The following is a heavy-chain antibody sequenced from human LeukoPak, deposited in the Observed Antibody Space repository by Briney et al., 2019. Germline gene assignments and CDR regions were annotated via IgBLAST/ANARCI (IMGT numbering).Heavy chain of an antibody. J-gene: IGHJ4*02. V-gene: IGHV4-39*01. CDR2: IYYSGST. CDR1: GGSISSSSCY. Sequence: SETLSLTCTVSGGSISSSSCYWGWIRQPPGKGLEWIGSIYYSGSTYYNPSLKSRVTISVDTSKNQFSLKLSSVTAADTAVYYCARTTIFGVVITPSYFDYWGQGTLVTVSS. CDR3: ARTTIFGVVITPSYFDY. D-gene: IGHD3-3*01.